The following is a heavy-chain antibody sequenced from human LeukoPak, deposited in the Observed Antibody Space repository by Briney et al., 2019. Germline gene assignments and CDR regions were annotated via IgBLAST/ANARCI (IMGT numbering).Heavy chain of an antibody. J-gene: IGHJ4*02. V-gene: IGHV3-21*01. CDR2: ISSSSSYI. D-gene: IGHD3-3*01. CDR1: GFTFSSYS. Sequence: KAGGSLRLSCAAPGFTFSSYSMNWVRQAPGKGLEWVSSISSSSSYIYYADSVKGRFTISRDNAKNSLYLQMNSLRAEDTAVYYCARGLRFLEWSLDYWGQGTLVTVSS. CDR3: ARGLRFLEWSLDY.